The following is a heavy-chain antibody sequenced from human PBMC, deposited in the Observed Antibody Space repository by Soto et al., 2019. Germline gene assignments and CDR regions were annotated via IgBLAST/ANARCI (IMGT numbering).Heavy chain of an antibody. V-gene: IGHV4-34*01. CDR1: GASFSGYF. J-gene: IGHJ4*02. D-gene: IGHD4-17*01. CDR2: INHSGVT. CDR3: ARRYGVYFDY. Sequence: PSETLSLTCAVYGASFSGYFCTWIRQPPGKGLEWIGEINHSGVTRYKPSLKSRVTISRDTSRDQFSLKLSSVTAADTAVYYCARRYGVYFDYWGQGTLVTVSS.